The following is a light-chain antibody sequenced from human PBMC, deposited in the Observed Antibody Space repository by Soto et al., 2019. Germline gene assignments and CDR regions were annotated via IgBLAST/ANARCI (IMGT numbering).Light chain of an antibody. Sequence: QPVLTQPPSASGTPGQRVTISCSGSSSNIGSNYVYWYQQLPGTAPKLLIYSNDQRPSGVPDRFSGSKSGTSASLAISGLRSEDEADYYCAAWSDSLSAYVFGTGTKVTVL. CDR1: SSNIGSNY. CDR3: AAWSDSLSAYV. J-gene: IGLJ1*01. V-gene: IGLV1-47*02. CDR2: SND.